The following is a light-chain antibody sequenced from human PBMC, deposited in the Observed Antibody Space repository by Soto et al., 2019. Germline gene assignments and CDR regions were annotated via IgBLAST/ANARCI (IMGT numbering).Light chain of an antibody. V-gene: IGKV3-11*01. CDR1: QSVSSN. J-gene: IGKJ1*01. CDR3: QQRSHWPRT. Sequence: EIVIPQSPATLAVSLGARGTLSCRASQSVSSNLAWYQLKPGQAPRLLIYGASTRATGIPARFSGSGSGTDFSLTISSLEPEDFDVYYCQQRSHWPRTFGQGNK. CDR2: GAS.